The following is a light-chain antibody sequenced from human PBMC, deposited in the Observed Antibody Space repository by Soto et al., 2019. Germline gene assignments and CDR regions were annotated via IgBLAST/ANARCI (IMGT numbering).Light chain of an antibody. CDR1: QSISTY. V-gene: IGKV1-39*01. CDR2: AAS. Sequence: DIQMTQSPSSLSASVGDRVTITCRASQSISTYLNWYQQKPGKVPKLLIYAASSLQSGVPSRFSGSGSGTDFTLTISSLQPEDFATYYCQQTHTTFTFGGGTKVDSK. CDR3: QQTHTTFT. J-gene: IGKJ4*01.